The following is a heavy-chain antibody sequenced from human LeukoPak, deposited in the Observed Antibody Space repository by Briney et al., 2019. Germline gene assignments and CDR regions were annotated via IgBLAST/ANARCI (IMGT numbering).Heavy chain of an antibody. CDR2: IINSGGST. Sequence: GSLRLPCAASGFTFISYAMSWVRQAPGKGVEGVSAIINSGGSTYYAASVKDRFTISRDNSQSTLYLQMNSVRAGDTAVYDWARGHGYPHWGQGTLVTVSS. V-gene: IGHV3-23*01. CDR3: ARGHGYPH. D-gene: IGHD6-13*01. J-gene: IGHJ4*02. CDR1: GFTFISYA.